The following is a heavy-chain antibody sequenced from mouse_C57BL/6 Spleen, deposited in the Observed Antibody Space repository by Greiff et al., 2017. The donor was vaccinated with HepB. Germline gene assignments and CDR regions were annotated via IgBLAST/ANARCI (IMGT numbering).Heavy chain of an antibody. V-gene: IGHV1-82*01. CDR2: IYPGAGDT. CDR3: ARGRGSSLYYYAMDY. D-gene: IGHD1-1*01. CDR1: GYAFSSSW. J-gene: IGHJ4*01. Sequence: VQLMESGPELVKPGASVKISCKASGYAFSSSWMNWVKQRPGKGLEWIGRIYPGAGDTNYNGKFKGKATLTADKSSSTAYMQLSSLTSEDSAVYFCARGRGSSLYYYAMDYWGQGTSVTVSS.